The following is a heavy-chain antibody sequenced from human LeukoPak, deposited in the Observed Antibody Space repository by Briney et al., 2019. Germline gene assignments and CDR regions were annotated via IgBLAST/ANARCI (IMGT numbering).Heavy chain of an antibody. CDR1: GFTFSSYE. V-gene: IGHV3-48*03. Sequence: QAGGSLRLSCAASGFTFSSYEMNWVRQAPGKGLGWGSYISSSGSTIYYADSVKGRFTISRDNAKNSLYLQMNSLRAEDTAVYYCARDWPDYSGSYYYFDYWGQGTLVTVSS. J-gene: IGHJ4*02. CDR2: ISSSGSTI. CDR3: ARDWPDYSGSYYYFDY. D-gene: IGHD1-26*01.